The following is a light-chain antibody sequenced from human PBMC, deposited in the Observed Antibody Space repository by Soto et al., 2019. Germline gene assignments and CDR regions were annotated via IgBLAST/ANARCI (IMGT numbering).Light chain of an antibody. CDR3: QQSYNTTWT. CDR2: DAS. CDR1: QGIRNY. Sequence: DIQMTQSPSSLSASVGDRVTITCQASQGIRNYLNWLQQKRGKAPKILIYDASNLQTGVPSRFTGNGSGTDFSFTISSLQPEDIATYSCQQSYNTTWTFGQGTKVDIK. V-gene: IGKV1-33*01. J-gene: IGKJ1*01.